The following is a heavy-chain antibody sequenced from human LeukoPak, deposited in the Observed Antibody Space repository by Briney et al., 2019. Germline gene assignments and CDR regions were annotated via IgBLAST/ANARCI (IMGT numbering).Heavy chain of an antibody. CDR3: ARVRDSGSYYNLRYNWFDP. Sequence: SETLSLTCAVYGGSFSGYYWSWIRQPPGKGLEWIGEINHSGSTNYNPSLKSRVTISVDTSKNQFSLKLSSVTAAHTAVYYCARVRDSGSYYNLRYNWFDPWGQGTLVTVSS. CDR1: GGSFSGYY. V-gene: IGHV4-34*01. D-gene: IGHD1-26*01. J-gene: IGHJ5*02. CDR2: INHSGST.